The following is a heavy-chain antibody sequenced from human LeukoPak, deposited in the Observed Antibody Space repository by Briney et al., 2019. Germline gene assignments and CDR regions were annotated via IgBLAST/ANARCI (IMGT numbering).Heavy chain of an antibody. Sequence: PGGSLRLSCAASGFSFSNYGMNWVRQAPGKGLEWVSGITGNGATTYYADSVKGRFTVSRDNAKNSLYLQVNSLRAEDTAVYYCARSITMIVDWFDPWGQGTLVTVSS. CDR3: ARSITMIVDWFDP. CDR1: GFSFSNYG. J-gene: IGHJ5*02. CDR2: ITGNGATT. V-gene: IGHV3-23*01. D-gene: IGHD3-22*01.